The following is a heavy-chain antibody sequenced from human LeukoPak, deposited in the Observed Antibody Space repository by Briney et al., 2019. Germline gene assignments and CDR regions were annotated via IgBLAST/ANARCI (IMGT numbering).Heavy chain of an antibody. CDR2: IIPIFGTA. D-gene: IGHD3-22*01. Sequence: ASVKVSCKASGGTFSSYAISWVRRAPGQGLEWMGGIIPIFGTANYAQKFQGRVTITADESTSTAYMELSSLRSEDTAVYYCARDNDSSGYGTLGYWGQGTLVTVSS. CDR3: ARDNDSSGYGTLGY. CDR1: GGTFSSYA. V-gene: IGHV1-69*01. J-gene: IGHJ4*02.